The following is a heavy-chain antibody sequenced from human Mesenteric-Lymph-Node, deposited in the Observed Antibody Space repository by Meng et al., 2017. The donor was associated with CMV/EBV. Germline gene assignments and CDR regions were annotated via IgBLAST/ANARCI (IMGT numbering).Heavy chain of an antibody. CDR3: ANSPRGYSYGYYYYGMDV. D-gene: IGHD5-18*01. CDR2: ISWNSGSI. J-gene: IGHJ6*02. V-gene: IGHV3-9*01. Sequence: SLKISCAASGFTFDDYAMHWVRQAPGKGLEWVSGISWNSGSIGYADSVKGRFTISRDNSKNTLYLQMNSLRAEDTAVYYCANSPRGYSYGYYYYGMDVWGQGTTVTVSS. CDR1: GFTFDDYA.